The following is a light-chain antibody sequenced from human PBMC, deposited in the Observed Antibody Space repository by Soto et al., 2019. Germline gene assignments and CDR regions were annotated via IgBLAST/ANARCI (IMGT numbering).Light chain of an antibody. CDR1: QSISSW. Sequence: DIRMTQSPATLSASIGDRVTITWGASQSISSWLAWYQQKPVKAPKLLIYDASSLESGVPSRFSGSVYGTEFNLTISSLQTDDFATYVCQEYNNYPWTFGQGTKVDIK. CDR2: DAS. V-gene: IGKV1-5*01. CDR3: QEYNNYPWT. J-gene: IGKJ1*01.